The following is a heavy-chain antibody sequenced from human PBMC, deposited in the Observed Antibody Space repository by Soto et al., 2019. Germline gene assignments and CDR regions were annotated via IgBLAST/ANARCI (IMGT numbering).Heavy chain of an antibody. CDR1: GYTFTSYA. Sequence: ASVKVSCKASGYTFTSYAMHWVRQAPGQRVAWMGWINAGNGNTKYSQKFQGRVTITRDTSASTAYMELSSLKSEDTAVYYCARVTPGIAARPDLNYYGMDVWGQGTTVTVSS. V-gene: IGHV1-3*01. CDR2: INAGNGNT. J-gene: IGHJ6*02. D-gene: IGHD6-6*01. CDR3: ARVTPGIAARPDLNYYGMDV.